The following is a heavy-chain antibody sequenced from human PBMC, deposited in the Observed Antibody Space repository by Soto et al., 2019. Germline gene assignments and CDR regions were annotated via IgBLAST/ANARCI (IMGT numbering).Heavy chain of an antibody. CDR2: IYSGGST. J-gene: IGHJ4*02. V-gene: IGHV3-53*02. CDR3: ARRYSYGYFDY. D-gene: IGHD5-18*01. CDR1: GFTVSSNY. Sequence: EVQLVETGGGLIQPGGSLRLSCAASGFTVSSNYMSWVRQAPGKGLEWVSVIYSGGSTYYADSVKGRFTISRDNCKNTLYLQMNSLRAEDTAVYYCARRYSYGYFDYWGQGTLVTVSS.